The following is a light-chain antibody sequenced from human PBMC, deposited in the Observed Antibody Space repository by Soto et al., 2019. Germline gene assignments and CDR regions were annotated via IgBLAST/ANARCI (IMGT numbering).Light chain of an antibody. CDR3: SSYTSSGTYV. V-gene: IGLV2-14*01. CDR1: SSDVGGYNY. Sequence: QSVLAQPASVSGSPGQSITISCTGTSSDVGGYNYVSWYQQHPGKAPKVMIYDASNRPSGVSNRFSGSKSGNTASLTISGLQAEDEADYFCSSYTSSGTYVFGTGTKVT. J-gene: IGLJ1*01. CDR2: DAS.